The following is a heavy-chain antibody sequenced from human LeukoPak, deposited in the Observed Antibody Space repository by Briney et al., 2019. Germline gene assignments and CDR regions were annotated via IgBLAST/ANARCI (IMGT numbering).Heavy chain of an antibody. V-gene: IGHV3-30-3*01. D-gene: IGHD6-13*01. J-gene: IGHJ6*03. CDR1: GFTFSSYA. CDR2: ISYDGSNK. Sequence: GGSLRLSCAASGFTFSSYAMHWVRQAPGKGLEWVAFISYDGSNKYYADSVKGRLTISRDNSKNTLYLQMNSLRAEDTAVYYCARHSGDSSPSYYYYMDVWGKGTTVTVSS. CDR3: ARHSGDSSPSYYYYMDV.